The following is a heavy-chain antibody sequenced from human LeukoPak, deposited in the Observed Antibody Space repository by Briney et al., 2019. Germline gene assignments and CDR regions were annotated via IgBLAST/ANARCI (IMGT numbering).Heavy chain of an antibody. V-gene: IGHV3-33*01. CDR2: IWYDGSNK. D-gene: IGHD5-18*01. Sequence: GGSLRLSCAASGFTFSSYGMHWVRQAPGKGLEWVAVIWYDGSNKYYADSVKGRFTISRDNSKNTLYLQMNSLRAKDTAVYYCAREGYSYGYGWFDPWGQGTLVTVSS. CDR3: AREGYSYGYGWFDP. CDR1: GFTFSSYG. J-gene: IGHJ5*02.